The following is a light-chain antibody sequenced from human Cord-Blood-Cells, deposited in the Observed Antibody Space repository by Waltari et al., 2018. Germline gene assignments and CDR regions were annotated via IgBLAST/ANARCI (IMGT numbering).Light chain of an antibody. Sequence: SYELTQPPSVSVSPGQTARITCSGDALPKPYAYWYQQKPGQAPVLVIYKDSERPSGFPERFSGSSSGTTVTLTISGVQAEDEADYYCQSADSSGTYVFGTGTKVTVL. V-gene: IGLV3-25*03. CDR1: ALPKPY. CDR3: QSADSSGTYV. CDR2: KDS. J-gene: IGLJ1*01.